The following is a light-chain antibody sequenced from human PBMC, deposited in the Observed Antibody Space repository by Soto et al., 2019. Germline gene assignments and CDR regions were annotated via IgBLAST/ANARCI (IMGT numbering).Light chain of an antibody. CDR2: AAA. Sequence: EIVLTQPPGTLALSPGERATLSCRASQGVNTNSLAGYQQKPGQAPRLLMYAAANRATGIPDRFSGSGSGTDFTLSVSRLQRGDFPVYYCQLYRRSPMYMLGQGPRLGIK. V-gene: IGKV3-20*01. CDR1: QGVNTNS. CDR3: QLYRRSPMYM. J-gene: IGKJ2*01.